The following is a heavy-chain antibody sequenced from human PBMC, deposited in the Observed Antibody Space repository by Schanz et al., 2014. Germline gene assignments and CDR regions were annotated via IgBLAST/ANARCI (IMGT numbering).Heavy chain of an antibody. D-gene: IGHD5-12*01. Sequence: QLHQWGAGLLKPSETLSLTCAVSGGSFSAYYWSWIRQHPGKGLEWIGYISYSGTTYYNPSLKSRVTISVSTSKTQFSLKLSSVTAEDTAVYFCARDGGRDGYNLAFDVWGQGTLVTVSS. J-gene: IGHJ3*01. CDR1: GGSFSAYY. CDR3: ARDGGRDGYNLAFDV. CDR2: ISYSGTT. V-gene: IGHV4-34*01.